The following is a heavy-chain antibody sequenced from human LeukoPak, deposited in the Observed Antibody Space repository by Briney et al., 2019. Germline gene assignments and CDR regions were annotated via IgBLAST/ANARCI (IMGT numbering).Heavy chain of an antibody. J-gene: IGHJ6*02. CDR3: AKDLKLGPTTTYYFYGMDA. CDR2: LSGNGGTS. D-gene: IGHD1-26*01. V-gene: IGHV3-23*01. Sequence: PGGSLRLSCTASGFTFNMYAMNWVRQAPGKGLEWVSGLSGNGGTSYYGDSVKGRFTISRDNSKNTLYPQMNSLRAEGTALDYCAKDLKLGPTTTYYFYGMDAWGQGTTVTVSS. CDR1: GFTFNMYA.